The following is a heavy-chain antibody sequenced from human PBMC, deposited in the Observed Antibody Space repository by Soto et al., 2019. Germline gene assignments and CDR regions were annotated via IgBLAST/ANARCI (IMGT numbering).Heavy chain of an antibody. D-gene: IGHD3-16*01. CDR3: AKDRRAGGNSAFYFDF. V-gene: IGHV3-23*01. CDR1: GFKFSNYA. J-gene: IGHJ4*02. Sequence: GGSLRLSCAASGFKFSNYAMSWVRQAPGKGLEWVSLISATGGGTYYADSVKGRFTISRDNSHNTLYLQVHSLAAEDTAVYYCAKDRRAGGNSAFYFDFWGQGAQVTVSS. CDR2: ISATGGGT.